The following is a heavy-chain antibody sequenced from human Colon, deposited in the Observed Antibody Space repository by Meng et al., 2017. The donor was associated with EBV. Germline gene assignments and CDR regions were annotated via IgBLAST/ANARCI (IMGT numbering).Heavy chain of an antibody. CDR1: GFTFRTYG. V-gene: IGHV3-30*18. CDR2: ISYDGSNK. Sequence: QVQLVESGXGVVQPXRSLRLSCAASGFTFRTYGMHWVRQAPGKGLEWVAVISYDGSNKYYADSVKGRFTISRDNSNNTLSLHMTSLTTEDTAVYSCAKDRADYYEIDYGGQGTLVTVSS. J-gene: IGHJ4*02. D-gene: IGHD3-22*01. CDR3: AKDRADYYEIDY.